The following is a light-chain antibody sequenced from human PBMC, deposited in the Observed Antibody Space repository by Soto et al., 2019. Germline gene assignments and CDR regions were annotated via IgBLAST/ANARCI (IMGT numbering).Light chain of an antibody. CDR3: QQYGSSPWT. CDR2: STS. CDR1: QSVSSNY. V-gene: IGKV3-20*01. Sequence: EIVLTQSPGTLSLSPGERATLSCRASQSVSSNYLAWYQQKPGQAPRLLIYSTSNRATGIPDRFSGSGSGTDFTLTISRLEPEDFAVYYCQQYGSSPWTFGQGTNLDI. J-gene: IGKJ1*01.